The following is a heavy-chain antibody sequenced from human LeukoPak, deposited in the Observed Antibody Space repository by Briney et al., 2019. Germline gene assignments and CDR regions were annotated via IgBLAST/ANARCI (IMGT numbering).Heavy chain of an antibody. D-gene: IGHD3-22*01. V-gene: IGHV3-30*18. CDR1: GFTFSSYG. J-gene: IGHJ4*02. CDR3: AKPEYDSSGYYPDY. Sequence: PGGSLRLSCAASGFTFSSYGMHWVRQAPGKGLEWVAVISYDGSNKYYADSVKGRFTISRDNSKNTLYLQMNSLRAEDTAVYYCAKPEYDSSGYYPDYWGQGTLVTVSS. CDR2: ISYDGSNK.